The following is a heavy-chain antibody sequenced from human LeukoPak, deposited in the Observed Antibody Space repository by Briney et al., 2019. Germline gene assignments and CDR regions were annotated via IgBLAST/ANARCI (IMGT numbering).Heavy chain of an antibody. CDR3: ARENPYSSSSGSFDY. CDR2: ISSSGSTI. J-gene: IGHJ4*02. Sequence: GGSLRLSCAASGFTFSDYYMSWIRQAPGKGLEWVSYISSSGSTIYYADSVKGRFTISRDNAKNSLYLQMNSLGAEDTAVYYCARENPYSSSSGSFDYWGQGTLVTVSS. CDR1: GFTFSDYY. V-gene: IGHV3-11*04. D-gene: IGHD6-6*01.